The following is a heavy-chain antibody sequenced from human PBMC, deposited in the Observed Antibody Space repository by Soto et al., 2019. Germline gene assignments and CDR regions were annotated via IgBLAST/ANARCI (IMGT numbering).Heavy chain of an antibody. CDR3: ARHGFPSGSYYAYYYYYGMDV. J-gene: IGHJ6*02. D-gene: IGHD1-26*01. CDR1: GYSFTSYW. CDR2: IDPSDSYT. Sequence: GESLKISCRGSGYSFTSYWISWVRQMPGKGLEWMGRIDPSDSYTNYSPSFQGHVTISADKSISTAYLQWSSLKASDTAMYYCARHGFPSGSYYAYYYYYGMDVWGQGTTVTVSS. V-gene: IGHV5-10-1*01.